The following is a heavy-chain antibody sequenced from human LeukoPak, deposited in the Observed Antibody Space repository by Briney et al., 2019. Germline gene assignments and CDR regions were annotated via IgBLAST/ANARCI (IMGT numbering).Heavy chain of an antibody. CDR3: AKDGRGGQLLYYYYYYMDV. J-gene: IGHJ6*03. Sequence: PGGSLRLSCVASGFTFSSHGMNWVRQAPGKGLEWVAFIRYDGSNKYYADSVKGRFTISRDNSKNTLYLQMNNLRAEDTAVYYCAKDGRGGQLLYYYYYYMDVWGKGTTVTISS. CDR1: GFTFSSHG. D-gene: IGHD2-2*01. CDR2: IRYDGSNK. V-gene: IGHV3-30*02.